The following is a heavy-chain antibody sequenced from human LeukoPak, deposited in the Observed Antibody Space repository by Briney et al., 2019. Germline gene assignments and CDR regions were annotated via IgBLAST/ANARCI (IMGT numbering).Heavy chain of an antibody. Sequence: GASVKVSCKASGYTFTSYAISWVRQAPGQGLEWMGGIIPIFGTANYAQKFQGRVTITTDESTSTAYMELSSLRSEDTAVYYCARGRIVLMVYAIYDYWGQGTLVTVSS. J-gene: IGHJ4*02. V-gene: IGHV1-69*05. CDR3: ARGRIVLMVYAIYDY. CDR2: IIPIFGTA. CDR1: GYTFTSYA. D-gene: IGHD2-8*01.